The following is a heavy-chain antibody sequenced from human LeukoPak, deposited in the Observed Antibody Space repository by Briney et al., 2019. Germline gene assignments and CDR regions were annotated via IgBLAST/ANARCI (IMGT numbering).Heavy chain of an antibody. V-gene: IGHV4-38-2*02. Sequence: SETLSLTCTVSGYSISSGYYWGWIRQPPGKGLEWIGNIYHSGSTYYNPSLKSRVTISVDTSKNQFSLKLSSVTAADSAVYYCARAGTTTFHFDYWGQGTLVTVSS. CDR2: IYHSGST. D-gene: IGHD1-1*01. J-gene: IGHJ4*02. CDR3: ARAGTTTFHFDY. CDR1: GYSISSGYY.